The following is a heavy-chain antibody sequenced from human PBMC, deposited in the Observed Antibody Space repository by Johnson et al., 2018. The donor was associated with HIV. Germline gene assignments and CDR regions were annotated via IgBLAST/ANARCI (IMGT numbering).Heavy chain of an antibody. CDR3: ARDQRLIGYNFWSDYHVYAFDI. J-gene: IGHJ3*02. CDR2: IRSSGGST. D-gene: IGHD3-3*01. CDR1: GFTFSSYA. Sequence: MQLVESGGGLVQPGGSLRLSCAASGFTFSSYAMSWVRQAPGKGLEWVSAIRSSGGSTYYADSVQGRFPISRDNSKNTLYLQMNSLRAEDTALYYCARDQRLIGYNFWSDYHVYAFDIWGQGTMVTVSS. V-gene: IGHV3-23*04.